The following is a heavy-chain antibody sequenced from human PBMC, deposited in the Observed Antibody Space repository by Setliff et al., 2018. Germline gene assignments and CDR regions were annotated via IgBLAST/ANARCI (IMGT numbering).Heavy chain of an antibody. V-gene: IGHV4-59*01. D-gene: IGHD3-3*02. Sequence: PSETLSLTCTVSGGSISSYYWSWIRQPPGKGLEWIGYIDYSGSTNYNPSLKSRVTISLDTSKNQFSLQLSSVTAADTAAYYCARDGLGAFSLRSMDVWGKGTTVTVSS. CDR3: ARDGLGAFSLRSMDV. J-gene: IGHJ6*04. CDR1: GGSISSYY. CDR2: IDYSGST.